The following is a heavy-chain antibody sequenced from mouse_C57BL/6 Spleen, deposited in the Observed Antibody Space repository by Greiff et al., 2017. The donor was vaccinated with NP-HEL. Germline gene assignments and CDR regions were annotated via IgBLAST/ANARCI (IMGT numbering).Heavy chain of an antibody. CDR1: GYAFSSSW. J-gene: IGHJ3*01. CDR2: IYPGDGDT. CDR3: AREIYYGNYEVAY. Sequence: VQLQQSGPELVKPGASVKISCKASGYAFSSSWMNWVKQRPGKGLEWIGRIYPGDGDTNYNGKFKGKATLTADKSSSTAYMQLSSLTSEDSAVXFCAREIYYGNYEVAYWGQGTLVTVSA. D-gene: IGHD2-1*01. V-gene: IGHV1-82*01.